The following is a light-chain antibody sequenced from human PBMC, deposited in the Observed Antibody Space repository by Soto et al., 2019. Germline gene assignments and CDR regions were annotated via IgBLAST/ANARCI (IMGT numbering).Light chain of an antibody. Sequence: DIVMTQSPATLSVSPGERATLSCRASQSVSSNLAWYQQKPGQAPRPLVYGASTRATGIPARFSGSGSGTEFILTISSLQSEDFALYYCQQYNNWPSFTFGPGTNVDIK. V-gene: IGKV3-15*01. CDR1: QSVSSN. CDR3: QQYNNWPSFT. J-gene: IGKJ3*01. CDR2: GAS.